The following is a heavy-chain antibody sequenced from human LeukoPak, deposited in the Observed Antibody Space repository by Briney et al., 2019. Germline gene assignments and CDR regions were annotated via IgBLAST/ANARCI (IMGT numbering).Heavy chain of an antibody. CDR1: GFTFSSYG. CDR3: AKDYRQQLFHWYFDL. J-gene: IGHJ2*01. V-gene: IGHV3-30*18. Sequence: GRSLRLSCAASGFTFSSYGMHWVRQAPGKGLEWVAVISYDGSNKYYADSVKGRFTISRDNSKNTLYLQMNSLRAEDTAVYYCAKDYRQQLFHWYFDLWGRGTLVTVSS. CDR2: ISYDGSNK. D-gene: IGHD6-13*01.